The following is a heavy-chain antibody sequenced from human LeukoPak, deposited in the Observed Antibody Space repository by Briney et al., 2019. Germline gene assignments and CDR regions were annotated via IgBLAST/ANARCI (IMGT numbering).Heavy chain of an antibody. Sequence: SETLSLTCTVSGGSINSYYWSWIRQPPGKGLEWIGYISYSGSTNYYPSLQSRVTISVDTSKNQFFLKLSSVTAADTAVYYCARGGGHHSRGGRPYYYDSSGYSYTFDYWGQGTLVTVSS. CDR1: GGSINSYY. CDR3: ARGGGHHSRGGRPYYYDSSGYSYTFDY. CDR2: ISYSGST. V-gene: IGHV4-59*12. D-gene: IGHD3-22*01. J-gene: IGHJ4*02.